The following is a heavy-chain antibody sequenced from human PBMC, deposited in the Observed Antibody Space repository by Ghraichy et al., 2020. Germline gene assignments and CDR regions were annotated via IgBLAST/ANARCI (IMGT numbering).Heavy chain of an antibody. CDR2: ISYDGSNK. CDR3: AREYSNYYYYYGMDV. CDR1: GFTFSSYA. Sequence: GESLKISCAASGFTFSSYAMHWVRQAPGKGLEWVAVISYDGSNKYYADSVKGRFTISRDNSKNTLYLQMNSLRAEDTAVYYCAREYSNYYYYYGMDVWGQGTTVTVSS. D-gene: IGHD4-11*01. V-gene: IGHV3-30-3*01. J-gene: IGHJ6*02.